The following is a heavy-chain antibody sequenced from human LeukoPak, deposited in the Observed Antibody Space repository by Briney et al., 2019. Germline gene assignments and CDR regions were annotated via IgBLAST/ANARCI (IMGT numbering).Heavy chain of an antibody. Sequence: GSLRLSCVASGFTFSNYSMNWVRQPPGKGLEWIGEINHSGSTNYNPSLKSRVTISVDTSKNQFSLKLSSVTAADTAVYYCARGSYGDYVLGPHFDYWGQGTLVTVSS. D-gene: IGHD4-17*01. V-gene: IGHV4-34*01. CDR3: ARGSYGDYVLGPHFDY. J-gene: IGHJ4*02. CDR1: GFTFSNYS. CDR2: INHSGST.